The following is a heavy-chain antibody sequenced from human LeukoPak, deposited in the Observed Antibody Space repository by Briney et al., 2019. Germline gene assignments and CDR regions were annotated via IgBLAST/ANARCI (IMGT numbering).Heavy chain of an antibody. CDR3: ARVCGGSCYGTDY. CDR1: GFTFSSYS. Sequence: GRSLRLSCAASGFTFSSYSMNWVRQAPGKGLEWVSSISSSSSYIYYADSVKGRFTISRDNAKNSLYLQMNSLRAEDTAVYYCARVCGGSCYGTDYWGQGTLVTVSS. J-gene: IGHJ4*02. V-gene: IGHV3-21*01. D-gene: IGHD2-15*01. CDR2: ISSSSSYI.